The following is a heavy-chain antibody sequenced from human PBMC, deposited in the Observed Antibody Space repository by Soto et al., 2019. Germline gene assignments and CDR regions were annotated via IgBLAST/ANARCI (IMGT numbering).Heavy chain of an antibody. J-gene: IGHJ6*02. CDR1: GYSFTSYW. Sequence: PGESLKISCKGSGYSFTSYWIGWVRQMPGKGLEWMGIIYPGDSDTRYSPSFQGQVTISADKSISTAYLQWSSLKASDTAMYYCARNFYYGSGSTIYYYYGMDVWGQGTTVTVSS. V-gene: IGHV5-51*01. CDR3: ARNFYYGSGSTIYYYYGMDV. D-gene: IGHD3-10*01. CDR2: IYPGDSDT.